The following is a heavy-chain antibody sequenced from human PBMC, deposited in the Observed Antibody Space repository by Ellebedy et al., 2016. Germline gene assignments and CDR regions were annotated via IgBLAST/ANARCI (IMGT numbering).Heavy chain of an antibody. CDR1: GYTFISYD. V-gene: IGHV1-18*01. CDR2: IIANNGHT. J-gene: IGHJ3*02. Sequence: ASVKVSCKASGYTFISYDINWVRQAPGQGLEWMGRIIANNGHTDYAQKLHDRVTMTTDTSTSTAYLELRNLRSDDTAFYYCARDMNAWGAFDIWGQGTMVTVSS. D-gene: IGHD7-27*01. CDR3: ARDMNAWGAFDI.